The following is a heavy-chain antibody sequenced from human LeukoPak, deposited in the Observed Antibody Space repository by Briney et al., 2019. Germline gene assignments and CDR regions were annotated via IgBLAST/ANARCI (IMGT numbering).Heavy chain of an antibody. Sequence: ASVKVSCKASGYTFTGYYMHWVRQAPGQGLEWMGRINPNSGGTNYAQKFQGRVTMTRDTSISTAYLQWSSLKASDTAMYYCARLSVPAADEEYWGQGTLVTVSS. V-gene: IGHV1-2*06. D-gene: IGHD2-2*01. CDR1: GYTFTGYY. J-gene: IGHJ4*02. CDR3: ARLSVPAADEEY. CDR2: INPNSGGT.